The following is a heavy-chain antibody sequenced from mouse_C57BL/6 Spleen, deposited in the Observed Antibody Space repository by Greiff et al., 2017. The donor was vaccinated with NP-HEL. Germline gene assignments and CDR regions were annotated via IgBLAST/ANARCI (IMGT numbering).Heavy chain of an antibody. D-gene: IGHD2-10*02. CDR2: IHPNSGST. V-gene: IGHV1-64*01. CDR1: GYTFTSYW. J-gene: IGHJ3*01. CDR3: AREYGNYGGWFAY. Sequence: QVQLQQPGAELVKPGASVKLSCKASGYTFTSYWMHWVKQRPGQGLEWIGMIHPNSGSTNYNEKFKSKATLTVDKSSSTAYMQLSSLTSEDSAVYYCAREYGNYGGWFAYWGQGTLVTVSA.